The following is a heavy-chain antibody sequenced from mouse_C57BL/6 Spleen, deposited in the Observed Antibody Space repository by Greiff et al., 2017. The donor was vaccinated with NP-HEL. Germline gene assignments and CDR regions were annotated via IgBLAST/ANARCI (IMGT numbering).Heavy chain of an antibody. V-gene: IGHV3-6*01. CDR3: AYDYDAWFAY. CDR1: GYSITSGYY. D-gene: IGHD2-4*01. CDR2: ISYDGSN. Sequence: VQLQQSGPGLVKPSQSLSLTCSVTGYSITSGYYWNWIRQFPGNKLEWMGYISYDGSNNYNPSLKNRISITRDTSKNQFFLKLNSVTTEDTATYYCAYDYDAWFAYWGQGTLVTVSA. J-gene: IGHJ3*01.